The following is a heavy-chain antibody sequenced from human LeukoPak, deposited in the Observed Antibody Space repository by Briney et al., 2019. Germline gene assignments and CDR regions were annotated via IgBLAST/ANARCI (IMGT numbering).Heavy chain of an antibody. Sequence: SETLSLTCTVSGGSISSYYWSWIRQPPGKGLEWIGYIYYRSTNYNPSLKSRVTISVDTSKNQFSLKLSSVTAADTAVYYCVGGIVVVPAAMPKGHFTLDYWGQGTLVTVSS. CDR2: IYYRST. V-gene: IGHV4-59*01. D-gene: IGHD2-2*01. J-gene: IGHJ4*02. CDR3: VGGIVVVPAAMPKGHFTLDY. CDR1: GGSISSYY.